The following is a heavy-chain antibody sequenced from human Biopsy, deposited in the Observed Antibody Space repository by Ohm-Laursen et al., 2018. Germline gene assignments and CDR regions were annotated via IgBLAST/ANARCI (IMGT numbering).Heavy chain of an antibody. D-gene: IGHD1-20*01. CDR2: INHSGST. J-gene: IGHJ5*02. CDR1: VGSFSGYY. V-gene: IGHV4-34*01. CDR3: ARAGTAINGNSLGFDP. Sequence: GTLSLTCAVYVGSFSGYYWTWIRQPPGKGLEWIGEINHSGSTNYNPSLKSRVSISVDTSKNQFSLKLDSVTAADTAVYYCARAGTAINGNSLGFDPWGQGTLVTVSS.